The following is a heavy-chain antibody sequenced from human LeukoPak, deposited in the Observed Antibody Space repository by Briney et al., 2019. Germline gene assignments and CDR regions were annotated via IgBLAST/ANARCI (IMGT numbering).Heavy chain of an antibody. CDR2: IYYSGST. V-gene: IGHV4-61*08. D-gene: IGHD6-19*01. CDR1: GDSITSSAFY. CDR3: ARAESSSGWYYFDY. Sequence: SETLSLTCTVSGDSITSSAFYWGWIRQAPGKGLEWIGYIYYSGSTNYNPSLKSRVTISVDTSKNQFSLKLSSVTAADTAVYYCARAESSSGWYYFDYWGQGTLVTVSS. J-gene: IGHJ4*02.